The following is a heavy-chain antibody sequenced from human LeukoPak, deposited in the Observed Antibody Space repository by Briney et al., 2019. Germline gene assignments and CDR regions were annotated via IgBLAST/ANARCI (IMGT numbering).Heavy chain of an antibody. Sequence: SGTLSLTCTVSGGSISSGSYYWSWIRQPAGKGLEWIGRIYTSGSTNYNPSLKTRVTISVDTSKNQFSLKLSSVTGADTAVYYCARAERQRNNWFDPWGQGTLVTVSS. V-gene: IGHV4-61*02. CDR2: IYTSGST. D-gene: IGHD1-26*01. CDR3: ARAERQRNNWFDP. CDR1: GGSISSGSYY. J-gene: IGHJ5*02.